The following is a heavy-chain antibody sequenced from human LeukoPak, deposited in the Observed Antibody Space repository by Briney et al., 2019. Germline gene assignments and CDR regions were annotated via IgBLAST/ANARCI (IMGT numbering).Heavy chain of an antibody. V-gene: IGHV4-34*01. Sequence: PSETLSLTCAVYGGSFSGYYWSWIRQPPGKGLEWIGEINHSGSTNYNPSLKSRVTISVDTSKNQFSLKLNSVTAADTAVYYCARHGSKRYYYGSGSYFGRNYFDYWGQGTLVTVSS. CDR2: INHSGST. J-gene: IGHJ4*02. CDR1: GGSFSGYY. CDR3: ARHGSKRYYYGSGSYFGRNYFDY. D-gene: IGHD3-10*01.